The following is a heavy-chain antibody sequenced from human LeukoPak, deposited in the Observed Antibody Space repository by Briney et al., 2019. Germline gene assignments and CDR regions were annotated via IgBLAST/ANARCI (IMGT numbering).Heavy chain of an antibody. CDR3: AREYNGAFDI. J-gene: IGHJ3*02. CDR2: ITGGSNYI. V-gene: IGHV3-21*01. Sequence: GGGLRLSCAASGFTFSSYTMHWVRQAPGKGLEWVSSITGGSNYIFYADSVKGRFTISRDNAKNSLSLQMNSLRAEDTAVYYCAREYNGAFDIWVQGT. CDR1: GFTFSSYT. D-gene: IGHD5-24*01.